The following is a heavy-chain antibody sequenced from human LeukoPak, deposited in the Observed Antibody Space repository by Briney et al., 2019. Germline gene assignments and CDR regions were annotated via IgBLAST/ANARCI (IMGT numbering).Heavy chain of an antibody. D-gene: IGHD3-3*02. V-gene: IGHV3-33*08. CDR2: IWYGGSNK. CDR3: ARPGHSDAFDI. Sequence: GGSLRLSCAASGFTFNSYGMHWVRQAPGKGLEWVAVIWYGGSNKYYADSVKGRFTISRDNSKNTLYLQMNSLRAEDTAVYYCARPGHSDAFDIWGQGTMVTVSS. J-gene: IGHJ3*02. CDR1: GFTFNSYG.